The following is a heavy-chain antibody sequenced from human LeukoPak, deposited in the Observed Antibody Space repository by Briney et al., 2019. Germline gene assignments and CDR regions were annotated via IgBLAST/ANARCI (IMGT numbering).Heavy chain of an antibody. CDR3: ARDSDGSSWYLFDY. CDR2: IKQDGSEK. CDR1: GFTFSSYW. V-gene: IGHV3-7*01. Sequence: GGSLRLSCAASGFTFSSYWMSWVRQAPGKGLEWVANIKQDGSEKYYVDSVKGRFTISRDNAKNSLYLQINSLRAEDTAVYYCARDSDGSSWYLFDYWGQGTLVTVSS. J-gene: IGHJ4*02. D-gene: IGHD6-13*01.